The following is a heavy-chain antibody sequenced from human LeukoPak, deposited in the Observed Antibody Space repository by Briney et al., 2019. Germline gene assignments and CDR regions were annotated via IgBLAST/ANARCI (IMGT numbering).Heavy chain of an antibody. D-gene: IGHD3-3*01. CDR1: GGTFSSYA. J-gene: IGHJ6*03. Sequence: KISCKGSGGTFSSYAISWVQQAPGQGLEWMGGIIPIFGTTNYAQKFQGRVTITTDESTSTAYTELSSLTSEDTAVYYCARNSGDFWSGPYYYYYYMDVWGKGTTVTVSS. V-gene: IGHV1-69*05. CDR2: IIPIFGTT. CDR3: ARNSGDFWSGPYYYYYYMDV.